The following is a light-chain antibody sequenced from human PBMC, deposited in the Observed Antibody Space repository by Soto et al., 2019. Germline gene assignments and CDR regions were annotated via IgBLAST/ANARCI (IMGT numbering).Light chain of an antibody. Sequence: QSVRTQPPSVSGAPGQRVTISCTGSSSNIGAGYDVHWYLQVPGTAPKLLVYTNNNRPSGVPDRFSGSKSDTSASLAITGLQAEDEADYYCQSYDSRLSAYVFGTGTKV. J-gene: IGLJ1*01. CDR2: TNN. CDR1: SSNIGAGYD. CDR3: QSYDSRLSAYV. V-gene: IGLV1-40*01.